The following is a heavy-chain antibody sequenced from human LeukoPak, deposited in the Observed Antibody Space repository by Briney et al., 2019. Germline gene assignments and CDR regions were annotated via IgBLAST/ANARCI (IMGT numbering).Heavy chain of an antibody. D-gene: IGHD4-17*01. CDR3: AREGDYGDYGRFDP. V-gene: IGHV4-4*07. CDR2: IYISGST. J-gene: IGHJ5*02. Sequence: SETLSLTCTVSGGSISSYCWSWIRQPAGKGLEWIGHIYISGSTNYNPSLRSRVTISIDTSKNQFFLKLSSVTAADTAVYYCAREGDYGDYGRFDPWGQGTLVTVSS. CDR1: GGSISSYC.